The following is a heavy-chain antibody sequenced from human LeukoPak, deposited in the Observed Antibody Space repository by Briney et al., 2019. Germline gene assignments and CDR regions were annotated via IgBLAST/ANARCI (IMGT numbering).Heavy chain of an antibody. CDR1: GFTFSSYA. CDR2: ISGSGGST. Sequence: KSGGSLRLSCAASGFTFSSYAMSWARQAPGKGLEGVSAISGSGGSTYYADSVKGRFTISRDNSKNTLYLQMNSLRAEDTAVYYCAKGLHSSGWYYFDYWGQGTLVTVSS. D-gene: IGHD6-19*01. CDR3: AKGLHSSGWYYFDY. J-gene: IGHJ4*02. V-gene: IGHV3-23*01.